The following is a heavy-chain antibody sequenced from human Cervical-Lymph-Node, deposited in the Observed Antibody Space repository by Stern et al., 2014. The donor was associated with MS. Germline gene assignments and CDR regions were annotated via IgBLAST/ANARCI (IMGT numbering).Heavy chain of an antibody. CDR3: AQDSTSCCRGCGS. CDR1: GFDFSYYA. J-gene: IGHJ5*01. D-gene: IGHD2-2*01. V-gene: IGHV3-23*04. CDR2: LSGAGGST. Sequence: EVQLVESGGGLVQPGGSLRLSCAASGFDFSYYAMSWVRQAPGKGLEWVSALSGAGGSTYYADSVKGRFTISRDNSENTLYLQMNSLRAEDTAVYYCAQDSTSCCRGCGSWGQGTLVTVSS.